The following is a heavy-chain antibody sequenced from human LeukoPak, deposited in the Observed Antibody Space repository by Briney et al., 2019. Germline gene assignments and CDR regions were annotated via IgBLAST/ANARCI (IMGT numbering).Heavy chain of an antibody. CDR2: INWNGGST. Sequence: GGSLRLSCAASGFTFDDYEMSWVRQAPGKGLEWVSGINWNGGSTGYADSVKGRFTISRDNAKNSLYLQMNSLRDEDTAVYYCARDSGSYSFDYWGQGTLLTVSS. CDR3: ARDSGSYSFDY. CDR1: GFTFDDYE. J-gene: IGHJ4*02. V-gene: IGHV3-20*04. D-gene: IGHD1-26*01.